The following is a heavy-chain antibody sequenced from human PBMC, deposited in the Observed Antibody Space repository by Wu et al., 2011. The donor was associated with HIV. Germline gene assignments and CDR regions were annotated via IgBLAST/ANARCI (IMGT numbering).Heavy chain of an antibody. D-gene: IGHD3-22*01. CDR1: GGTFKSYA. Sequence: QVQLVQSGAEVKAPGSSVRVSCKAAGGTFKSYAFAWVRQAPGHGLEWMGRIVPITGRPTYAQKFQERVTIIADTSTTTVYMELSSLRSDDTAVYYCARGPVVTSDWGQGTLVTVSS. CDR3: ARGPVVTSD. CDR2: IVPITGRP. V-gene: IGHV1-69*04. J-gene: IGHJ4*02.